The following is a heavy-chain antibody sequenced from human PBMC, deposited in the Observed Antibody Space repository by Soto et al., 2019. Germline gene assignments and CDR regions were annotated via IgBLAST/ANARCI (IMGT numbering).Heavy chain of an antibody. CDR2: ISYDGSNK. J-gene: IGHJ4*02. CDR1: GFTFSSYA. CDR3: ARPRVTNSYYFDY. V-gene: IGHV3-30-3*01. Sequence: QPGGSLRLSCAASGFTFSSYAMHWVRQAPGKGLEWVAVISYDGSNKYYADSVKGRFTISRDNSKNTLYLQMNSLRAEDTAVYYCARPRVTNSYYFDYWGQGTLVTVSS. D-gene: IGHD4-4*01.